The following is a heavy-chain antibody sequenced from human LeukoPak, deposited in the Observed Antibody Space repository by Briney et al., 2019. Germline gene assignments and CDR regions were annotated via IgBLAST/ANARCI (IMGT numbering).Heavy chain of an antibody. J-gene: IGHJ3*02. CDR2: INPNSGGT. Sequence: ASVKVSCKASGYTFTSYDINWVRQATGQGLEWMGWINPNSGGTNYAQKFQGRVTMTRDTSISTAYMELSRLRSDDTAVYYCASIGSIAANHDAFDIWGQGTMVTVSS. CDR3: ASIGSIAANHDAFDI. D-gene: IGHD6-6*01. CDR1: GYTFTSYD. V-gene: IGHV1-2*02.